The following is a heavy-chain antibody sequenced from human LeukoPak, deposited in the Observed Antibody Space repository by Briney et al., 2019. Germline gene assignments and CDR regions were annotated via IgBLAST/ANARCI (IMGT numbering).Heavy chain of an antibody. V-gene: IGHV3-30*18. CDR1: GFSFSAYG. CDR3: AKDGTAMGYFDY. Sequence: GRSLRLSCTASGFSFSAYGMHWVRQAPGKGLEWVAVISYDGSNKYYADSVKGRFTISRDNSKNTLYLQMNSLRAEDTAVYYCAKDGTAMGYFDYWGQGTLVTVSS. D-gene: IGHD5-18*01. J-gene: IGHJ4*02. CDR2: ISYDGSNK.